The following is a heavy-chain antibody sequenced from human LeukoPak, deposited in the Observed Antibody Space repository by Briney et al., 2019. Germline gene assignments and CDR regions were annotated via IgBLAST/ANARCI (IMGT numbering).Heavy chain of an antibody. CDR1: GYTFTGYY. J-gene: IGHJ4*02. V-gene: IGHV1-2*02. Sequence: ASVKVSCKASGYTFTGYYMHWVRQAPGQGLEWMGWINPNSGGTNYAQKFQGRVTMTRDTSISTAYMELSRLRSDDTAVYYCARDPHHDEYGDEGFDYWGQGTLVTVSS. D-gene: IGHD4-17*01. CDR3: ARDPHHDEYGDEGFDY. CDR2: INPNSGGT.